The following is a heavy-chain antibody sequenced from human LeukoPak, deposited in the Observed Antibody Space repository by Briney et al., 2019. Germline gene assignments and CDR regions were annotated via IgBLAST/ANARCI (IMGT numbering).Heavy chain of an antibody. V-gene: IGHV3-33*01. J-gene: IGHJ4*02. CDR2: IWYDGSNK. D-gene: IGHD6-19*01. Sequence: PGRSLRLSCAASGFTFSSYGMHWVRQAPGKGLEWVAVIWYDGSNKYYADSVKGRFTISRDNSKNTLYLQMNSLRAEDTAVYYCARDHSSGWYSDYFGYWGQGTLVTVSS. CDR1: GFTFSSYG. CDR3: ARDHSSGWYSDYFGY.